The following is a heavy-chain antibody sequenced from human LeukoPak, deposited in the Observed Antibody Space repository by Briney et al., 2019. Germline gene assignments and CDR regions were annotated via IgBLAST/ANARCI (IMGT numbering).Heavy chain of an antibody. V-gene: IGHV4-4*07. D-gene: IGHD3-3*01. Sequence: PSQTLSLTCTVSGGSISSYYWSWIRQPAGKGLEWIGRIYTSGSTNYNPSLKSRVTMSVDTSKNQYSLKLSSVTAADTAVYYCAREEEYGGYYGFDYWGQGTLVTVSS. J-gene: IGHJ4*02. CDR1: GGSISSYY. CDR2: IYTSGST. CDR3: AREEEYGGYYGFDY.